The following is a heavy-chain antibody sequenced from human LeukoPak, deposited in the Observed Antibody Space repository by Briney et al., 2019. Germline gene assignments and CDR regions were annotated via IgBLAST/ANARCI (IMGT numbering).Heavy chain of an antibody. CDR1: GGSISSGDYY. CDR3: ARDTLKGGLDY. V-gene: IGHV4-30-4*08. Sequence: SETLSLTCTVSGGSISSGDYYWRWIRQPPGKGLEWIGYIYYSGSTYYNPSLKSQVTISVDTSKNPFSLKLSSVTAADTAVYYCARDTLKGGLDYWGQGTLVTVSS. CDR2: IYYSGST. D-gene: IGHD2-2*02. J-gene: IGHJ4*02.